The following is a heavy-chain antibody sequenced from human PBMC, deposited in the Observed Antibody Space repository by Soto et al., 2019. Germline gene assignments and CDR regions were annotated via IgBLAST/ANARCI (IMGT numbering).Heavy chain of an antibody. CDR1: GGSISSGDYY. CDR3: ARVRHYYCSSTSLHKAWFDP. D-gene: IGHD2-2*01. Sequence: QVQLQESGPGLVTTSQTLSLTCTVSGGSISSGDYYWSWIRQPPGKGLQWIGYIYYSGSTYYNPSLQIRVTISVDTSKNQFDLKRSSVSAADTAVYYCARVRHYYCSSTSLHKAWFDPWGQGTLVTVSS. J-gene: IGHJ5*02. V-gene: IGHV4-30-4*01. CDR2: IYYSGST.